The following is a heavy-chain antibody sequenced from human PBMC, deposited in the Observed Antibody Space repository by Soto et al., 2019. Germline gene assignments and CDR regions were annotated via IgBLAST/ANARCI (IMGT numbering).Heavy chain of an antibody. CDR2: INPNSGGT. Sequence: ASVKVSCKASGYTFTGYYMHWVRQAPGQGFEWMGWINPNSGGTIYAQKFQGWVTMTRDTSISTAYMELSRLRSDDTAVYYCARGFGVGNYYYYYMDVWGKGTTVTVSS. D-gene: IGHD3-10*01. V-gene: IGHV1-2*04. CDR1: GYTFTGYY. CDR3: ARGFGVGNYYYYYMDV. J-gene: IGHJ6*03.